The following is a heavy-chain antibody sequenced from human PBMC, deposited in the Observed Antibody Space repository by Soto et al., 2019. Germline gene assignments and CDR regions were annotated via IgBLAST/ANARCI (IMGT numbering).Heavy chain of an antibody. Sequence: QVQLVESGGGLVKPGGSLRLSCAASGFTFSDYYMTWIRQAPGKGLQWVSSISSSGHTIDYEDSVKGRFTISKDNASNSLVQPVNTLRPQDTAVYSGATLLKACLRPGNDFWGQGTLVTVSS. CDR2: ISSSGHTI. D-gene: IGHD5-12*01. J-gene: IGHJ4*02. V-gene: IGHV3-11*01. CDR3: ATLLKACLRPGNDF. CDR1: GFTFSDYY.